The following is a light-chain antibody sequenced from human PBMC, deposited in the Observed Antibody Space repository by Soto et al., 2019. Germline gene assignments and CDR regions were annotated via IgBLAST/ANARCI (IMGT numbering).Light chain of an antibody. CDR1: SSDVGGYNY. Sequence: QSALTQPASVSGSPGQSITISCTGTSSDVGGYNYVSWYQQHPGKAPKLMIYDVSNRPSGVSNRFSGSKSGNTASLTISGLQAEDEAEYYCSSYTSSSTGGVFGGGTKLTVL. J-gene: IGLJ2*01. V-gene: IGLV2-14*01. CDR2: DVS. CDR3: SSYTSSSTGGV.